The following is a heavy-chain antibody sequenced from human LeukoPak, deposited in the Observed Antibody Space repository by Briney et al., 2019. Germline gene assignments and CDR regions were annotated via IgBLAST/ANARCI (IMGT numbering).Heavy chain of an antibody. V-gene: IGHV4-39*07. CDR3: ARGRWWFAGRPPHYMAF. CDR1: GDPISSRSYY. D-gene: IGHD6-6*01. J-gene: IGHJ6*03. CDR2: IFYRGST. Sequence: SETLSLTCAVSGDPISSRSYYWDWIRQPPGGGLEWIGSIFYRGSTYYNPSIKRRVTITPDTSKNQFSLQLSSVTAADTDVYYCARGRWWFAGRPPHYMAFWGKGTTVTVSS.